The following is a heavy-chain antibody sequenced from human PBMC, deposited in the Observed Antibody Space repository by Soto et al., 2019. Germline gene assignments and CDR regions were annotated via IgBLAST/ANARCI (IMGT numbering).Heavy chain of an antibody. CDR1: GYKFTAYY. V-gene: IGHV1-2*02. J-gene: IGHJ5*02. Sequence: ASVKVSCKASGYKFTAYYMHWVRQAPGQGLEWMGWTNPGSGATSYAQTFQGRVTMTRDTSINTVYMDVTSLRPDDTAVYYCARLSKGYCSATSCYSWLDPWGQGTLVTVSS. CDR3: ARLSKGYCSATSCYSWLDP. D-gene: IGHD2-2*01. CDR2: TNPGSGAT.